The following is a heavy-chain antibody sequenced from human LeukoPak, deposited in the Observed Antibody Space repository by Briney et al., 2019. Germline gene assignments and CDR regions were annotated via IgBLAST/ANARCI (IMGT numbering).Heavy chain of an antibody. CDR3: ARLVWLGESPGSWFDS. D-gene: IGHD3-10*01. V-gene: IGHV4-59*11. Sequence: SETLSLTCSVSGGSITSHFWSWIRQPPGKGLEWIGYIHYSGSTNYNPSLKSRVTISPDTSKKQLFLKLNSVTAADTAVYYCARLVWLGESPGSWFDSWGQGTLVTVSS. CDR2: IHYSGST. CDR1: GGSITSHF. J-gene: IGHJ5*01.